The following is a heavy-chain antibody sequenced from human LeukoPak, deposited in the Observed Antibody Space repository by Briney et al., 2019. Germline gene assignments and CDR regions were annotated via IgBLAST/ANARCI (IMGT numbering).Heavy chain of an antibody. CDR1: GGSISSSSYY. V-gene: IGHV4-39*01. D-gene: IGHD2-2*01. Sequence: SETLSLTCTVSGGSISSSSYYWGWIRQPPGKGLEWIGSIYYSGSTYYNPSLKSRVTISVDTSKNQFSLKLSSVTAADTAVYYCARGPLGSRFPFDYWGQGTLVTVSS. CDR2: IYYSGST. CDR3: ARGPLGSRFPFDY. J-gene: IGHJ4*02.